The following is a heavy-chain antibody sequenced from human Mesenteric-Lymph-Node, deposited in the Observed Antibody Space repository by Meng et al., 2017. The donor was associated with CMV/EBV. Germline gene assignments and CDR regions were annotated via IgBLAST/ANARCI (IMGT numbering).Heavy chain of an antibody. J-gene: IGHJ4*02. Sequence: FTFSNAWMSWVSQATGKGLEWVGRIKSKGDGGTTDYGAPVKGRFTILRDDSKNTLYLQMNSLKIEDTAVYYCTTGAYCSGGSCYSLEYWGQGTLVTVSS. D-gene: IGHD2-15*01. CDR2: IKSKGDGGTT. V-gene: IGHV3-15*01. CDR3: TTGAYCSGGSCYSLEY. CDR1: FTFSNAW.